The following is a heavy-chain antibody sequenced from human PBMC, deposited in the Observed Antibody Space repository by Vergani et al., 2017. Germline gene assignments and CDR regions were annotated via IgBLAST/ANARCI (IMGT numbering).Heavy chain of an antibody. J-gene: IGHJ6*03. Sequence: EVQLLESGGSLVYPGGSLRLSCAASGFTFTNFAMTWVRQAPGEGLEWVSGISGSGGFTYYADSVKGRFTISRDNSKNTMFLQMNNLRAEDTAVYYCARSAAGPYYYYYMDVWGKGTTVTVSS. D-gene: IGHD6-13*01. V-gene: IGHV3-23*01. CDR2: ISGSGGFT. CDR1: GFTFTNFA. CDR3: ARSAAGPYYYYYMDV.